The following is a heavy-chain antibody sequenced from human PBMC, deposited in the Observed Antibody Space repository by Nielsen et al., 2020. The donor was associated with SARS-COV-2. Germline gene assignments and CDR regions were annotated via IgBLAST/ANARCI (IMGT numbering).Heavy chain of an antibody. CDR3: ARVITMVRGRLRYYYGMDV. J-gene: IGHJ6*02. CDR2: NGTAGDT. D-gene: IGHD3-10*01. V-gene: IGHV3-13*04. Sequence: GESLKISCAASGFTFSSYDMHWVRQATGKGLEWGSANGTAGDTYYPGSVKGRFTISRENAKNSLYLQMNSLRAGGTAVYYCARVITMVRGRLRYYYGMDVWGQGTTVTVSS. CDR1: GFTFSSYD.